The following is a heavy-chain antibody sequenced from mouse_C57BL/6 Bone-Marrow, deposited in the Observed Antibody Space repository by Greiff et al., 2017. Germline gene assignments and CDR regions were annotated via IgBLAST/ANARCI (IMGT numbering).Heavy chain of an antibody. V-gene: IGHV1-19*01. D-gene: IGHD4-1*01. J-gene: IGHJ1*03. Sequence: EVQLQQSGPVLVKPGASVKMSCKASGYTFTDYYMNWVKQSHGKSLEWIGVINPYNGGTSYNQKFKGKATLTVDKSSSTAYMELNSLTSEDSAVYYCARLTGTYFDVGGTGTTVTVSS. CDR2: INPYNGGT. CDR3: ARLTGTYFDV. CDR1: GYTFTDYY.